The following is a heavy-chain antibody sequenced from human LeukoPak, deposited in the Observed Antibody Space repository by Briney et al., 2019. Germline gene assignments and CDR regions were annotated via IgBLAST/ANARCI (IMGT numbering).Heavy chain of an antibody. D-gene: IGHD2-15*01. CDR3: AKIDYCSGGGCYSKWFDY. CDR2: ISSSSSTI. Sequence: GGSLRLSCAASGFTFSSYAMSWVRQAPGKGVGWVSYISSSSSTIYYADSVKGRFTISRDNARDTLFLQMNSLRAEDTAIYYCAKIDYCSGGGCYSKWFDYWGQGTLVTVSS. CDR1: GFTFSSYA. J-gene: IGHJ4*02. V-gene: IGHV3-48*01.